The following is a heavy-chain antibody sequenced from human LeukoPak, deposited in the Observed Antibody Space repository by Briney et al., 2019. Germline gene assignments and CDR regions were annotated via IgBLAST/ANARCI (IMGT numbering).Heavy chain of an antibody. CDR2: INPNSGGT. CDR1: GYTFTSYA. D-gene: IGHD5-12*01. CDR3: ARFASVAHFDN. J-gene: IGHJ4*02. V-gene: IGHV1-2*04. Sequence: ASVKVSCKTSGYTFTSYAMNWLRQAPGQGLEWMGWINPNSGGTNYAQKFQGWVTMTTDTSTSTAYMELRRLRSDDTAVYYCARFASVAHFDNWGQGTLVTVSS.